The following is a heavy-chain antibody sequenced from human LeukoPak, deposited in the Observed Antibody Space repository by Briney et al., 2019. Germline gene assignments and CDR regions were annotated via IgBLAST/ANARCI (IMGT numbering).Heavy chain of an antibody. CDR3: ARGLVGPAAFDP. V-gene: IGHV4-34*01. CDR1: GGSLSGYY. CDR2: INHSGST. J-gene: IGHJ5*02. Sequence: SETLSLTCAVYGGSLSGYYWSWIRQPPGKGLEWIGEINHSGSTNYNPSLKSRVTISVDTSKNQFSLKLSSVTAADTAVYYCARGLVGPAAFDPRGQGTLVTVSS. D-gene: IGHD2-2*01.